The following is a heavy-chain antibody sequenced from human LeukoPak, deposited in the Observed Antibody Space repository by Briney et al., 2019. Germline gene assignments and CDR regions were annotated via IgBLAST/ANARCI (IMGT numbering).Heavy chain of an antibody. D-gene: IGHD5-18*01. J-gene: IGHJ3*02. V-gene: IGHV1-18*01. CDR1: GYTFTDYY. CDR3: ARDWDTAFDI. CDR2: INPNSGDT. Sequence: ASVKVSCKASGYTFTDYYIHWVRQAPGQGLEWMGWINPNSGDTNYAQKLQGRVTMTTDTSTSTAYMELRSLRSDDTAVYYCARDWDTAFDIWGQGTMVTVSS.